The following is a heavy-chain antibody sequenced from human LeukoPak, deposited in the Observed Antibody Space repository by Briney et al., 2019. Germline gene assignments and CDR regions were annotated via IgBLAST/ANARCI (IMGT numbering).Heavy chain of an antibody. Sequence: PGGSLRLSCAASGFTLSKYWMSWVRQAPGKGLEWVANIKQDGSEKYYVDSVKGRFTISRDNAKKSLYLQMNSLRAEDTAVYYCARPPSRSELLPDAFDIWGQGTMVTVSS. CDR1: GFTLSKYW. V-gene: IGHV3-7*01. J-gene: IGHJ3*02. CDR2: IKQDGSEK. CDR3: ARPPSRSELLPDAFDI. D-gene: IGHD1-7*01.